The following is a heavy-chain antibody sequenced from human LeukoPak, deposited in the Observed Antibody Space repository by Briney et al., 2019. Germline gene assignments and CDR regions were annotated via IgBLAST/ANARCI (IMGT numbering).Heavy chain of an antibody. Sequence: GGSLRLSCAASGFTVSSNYMSWVRQAPGKGLEWVSVIYSGGSTYYADSVKGRFTVSRDNSKNTLYLQMNSLRAEDTAVYYCARARWESGSYYYYMDVWGKGTTVIVSS. J-gene: IGHJ6*03. V-gene: IGHV3-53*01. CDR2: IYSGGST. CDR3: ARARWESGSYYYYMDV. CDR1: GFTVSSNY. D-gene: IGHD3-22*01.